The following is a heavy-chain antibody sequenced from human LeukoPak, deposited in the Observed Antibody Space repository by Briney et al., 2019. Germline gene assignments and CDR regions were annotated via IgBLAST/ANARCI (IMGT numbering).Heavy chain of an antibody. V-gene: IGHV1-2*02. D-gene: IGHD1-1*01. CDR1: GYTFTGYY. CDR2: INPNSGGT. Sequence: ASVKVSCKASGYTFTGYYMHWVRQAPGQGLEWMGWINPNSGGTNYAQKFQGRVTMTRDTSISTAYMELSRLRSGDTAVYYCARDHWILEKRSAFDIWGQGTMVTVSS. J-gene: IGHJ3*02. CDR3: ARDHWILEKRSAFDI.